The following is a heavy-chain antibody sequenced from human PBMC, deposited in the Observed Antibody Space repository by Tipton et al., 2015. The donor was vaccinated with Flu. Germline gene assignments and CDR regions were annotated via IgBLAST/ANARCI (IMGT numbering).Heavy chain of an antibody. CDR3: ARDLFHYYDNSGPSSPFDY. D-gene: IGHD3-22*01. CDR2: ISSSGNTI. Sequence: QLVQSGGGLVQPGGSLRLSCAASGFTFSSYEMNWVRQAPGKGLEWVSYISSSGNTISYADSVRGRFTISRDNAKNSLFLQMNSLRAEDTAVYYCARDLFHYYDNSGPSSPFDYWGQGTLVTVSS. J-gene: IGHJ4*02. V-gene: IGHV3-48*03. CDR1: GFTFSSYE.